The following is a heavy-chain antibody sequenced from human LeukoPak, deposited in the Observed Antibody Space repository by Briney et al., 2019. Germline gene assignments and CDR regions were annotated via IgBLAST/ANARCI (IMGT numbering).Heavy chain of an antibody. J-gene: IGHJ4*02. CDR3: ARPSQLLFDGGY. V-gene: IGHV3-21*01. D-gene: IGHD2-21*02. CDR2: ISSSSSYI. CDR1: GFTFSSYS. Sequence: GGSLRLSCAASGFTFSSYSMNWVRQAPGKGLEWVSSISSSSSYIYYADSVKDRFTISRDNAKNSLYLQMNSLRAEDTAVYYCARPSQLLFDGGYWDQGTLVTVSS.